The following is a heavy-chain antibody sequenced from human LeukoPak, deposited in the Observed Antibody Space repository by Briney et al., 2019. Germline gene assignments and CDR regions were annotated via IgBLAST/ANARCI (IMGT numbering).Heavy chain of an antibody. V-gene: IGHV3-74*01. D-gene: IGHD1-26*01. CDR3: ARDGSYKFDY. CDR1: GFTFSSAW. CDR2: IQSDGTT. J-gene: IGHJ4*02. Sequence: GGSLRLSCAASGFTFSSAWMHWVRQTPGKGLVWVSRIQSDGTTTYADSVRGRFTISRDNAKNTLYLQMNNLRAEDTAVYYCARDGSYKFDYWGQGTLVTVSS.